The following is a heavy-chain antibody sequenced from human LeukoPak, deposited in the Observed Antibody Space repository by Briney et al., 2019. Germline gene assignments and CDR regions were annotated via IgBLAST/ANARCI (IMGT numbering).Heavy chain of an antibody. Sequence: PGGSLRLSCAASGFTFSSYWMSWVRQAPGKGLEWVVNIKQDGSEKYYVDSVKGRFTISRDNAKNSLYVQMNSLRVEDTAVYYCAKGRGTTVTAAANYWGQGTLVTVSS. CDR1: GFTFSSYW. V-gene: IGHV3-7*05. CDR2: IKQDGSEK. CDR3: AKGRGTTVTAAANY. D-gene: IGHD4-17*01. J-gene: IGHJ4*02.